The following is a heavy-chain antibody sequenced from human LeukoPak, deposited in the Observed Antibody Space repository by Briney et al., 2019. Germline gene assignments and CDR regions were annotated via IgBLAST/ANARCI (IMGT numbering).Heavy chain of an antibody. CDR2: ISSSSSYI. Sequence: GGSLRLSCAAPGFTFSSYSMNWVRQAPGKGLEWVSSISSSSSYIYYADSVKGRFTISRDNAKNSLYLQMNSLRAEDTAVYYCARVFRYCSGGSCYVGLDYWGQGTLVTVSS. V-gene: IGHV3-21*01. CDR3: ARVFRYCSGGSCYVGLDY. D-gene: IGHD2-15*01. CDR1: GFTFSSYS. J-gene: IGHJ4*02.